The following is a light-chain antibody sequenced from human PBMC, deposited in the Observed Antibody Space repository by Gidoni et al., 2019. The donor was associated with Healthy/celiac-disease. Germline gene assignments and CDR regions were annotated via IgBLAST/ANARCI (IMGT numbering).Light chain of an antibody. J-gene: IGLJ1*01. Sequence: QSALTQAASVSGSPGQSITIPCTGTSSDVGSYNLVSWYHQHPGKAPKLMIYDVTKRPSGVSTRFSGSKSGNTASLTISGLQAEDEADYYCCSYAGINTFVFGTGTKVTVL. CDR2: DVT. CDR3: CSYAGINTFV. V-gene: IGLV2-23*02. CDR1: SSDVGSYNL.